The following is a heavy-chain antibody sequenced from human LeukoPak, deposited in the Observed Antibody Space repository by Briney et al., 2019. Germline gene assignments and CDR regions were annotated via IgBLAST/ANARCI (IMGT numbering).Heavy chain of an antibody. CDR2: INHSGST. J-gene: IGHJ4*02. CDR1: GGSFSGYY. CDR3: ARFGSGPKLAVAGPDYFDY. D-gene: IGHD6-19*01. V-gene: IGHV4-34*01. Sequence: SETLSLTCAVYGGSFSGYYWSWIRQPPGKGLEWIGEINHSGSTNYNPSLKSRVTISVDTSKNQFSLKLSSVTAADTAVYYCARFGSGPKLAVAGPDYFDYWGQGTLVTVSS.